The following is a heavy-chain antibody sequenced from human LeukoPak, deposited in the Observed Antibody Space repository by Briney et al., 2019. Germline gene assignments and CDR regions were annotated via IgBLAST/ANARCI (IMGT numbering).Heavy chain of an antibody. CDR1: GYTFTGYY. Sequence: ASVKVSCKASGYTFTGYYMHWVRQAPGQGLEWMGWINPNSGGTNYVQKFQGRVTMTRDTSISTAYMELSRLRSDDTAVYYCARDQQLVLAYYYYGMDVWGQGTTVTASS. D-gene: IGHD6-13*01. CDR3: ARDQQLVLAYYYYGMDV. CDR2: INPNSGGT. V-gene: IGHV1-2*02. J-gene: IGHJ6*02.